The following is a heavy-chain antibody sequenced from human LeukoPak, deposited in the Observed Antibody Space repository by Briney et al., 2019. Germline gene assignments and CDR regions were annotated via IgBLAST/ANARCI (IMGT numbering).Heavy chain of an antibody. CDR1: GFTLSGSA. CDR3: TRLGEYTSSSGNY. J-gene: IGHJ4*02. CDR2: IRSKANSYAT. V-gene: IGHV3-73*01. D-gene: IGHD6-6*01. Sequence: PGGSLKLSCAASGFTLSGSAIHWVREASGPGLEWVGRIRSKANSYATAYAASVRGRFAISRDDSKNTAYLQMNSLKIEDTAVYYCTRLGEYTSSSGNYWGQGTLVTVSS.